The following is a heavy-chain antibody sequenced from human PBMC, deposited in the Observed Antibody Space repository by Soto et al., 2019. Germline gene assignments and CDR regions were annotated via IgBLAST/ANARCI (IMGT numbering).Heavy chain of an antibody. CDR3: SRVVQPVVRREYDY. D-gene: IGHD1-1*01. CDR1: GFTFSTCT. CDR2: ISSSDST. Sequence: EVQVVESGGGLVKPGGSLRLSCAVSGFTFSTCTMNWVRQAPGKGLEWVASISSSDSTYYADSVEGRFTISRDNARNSLYLQMSSLRAEDTAVYYCSRVVQPVVRREYDYWGQGTLVTVSS. J-gene: IGHJ4*02. V-gene: IGHV3-21*01.